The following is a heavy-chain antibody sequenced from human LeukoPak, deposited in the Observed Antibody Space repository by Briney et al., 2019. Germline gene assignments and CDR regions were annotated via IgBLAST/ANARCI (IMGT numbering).Heavy chain of an antibody. CDR2: ISWNSGSI. CDR3: AKGDDSSGPYYFDY. D-gene: IGHD3-22*01. J-gene: IGHJ4*02. Sequence: GGSLRLSRAASGFTFDDYAMHWVRQAPGKGLEWVSGISWNSGSIGYTDSVKGRFTISRDNAKNSLYLQMNSLRAEDTALYYCAKGDDSSGPYYFDYWGQGTLVTVSS. V-gene: IGHV3-9*01. CDR1: GFTFDDYA.